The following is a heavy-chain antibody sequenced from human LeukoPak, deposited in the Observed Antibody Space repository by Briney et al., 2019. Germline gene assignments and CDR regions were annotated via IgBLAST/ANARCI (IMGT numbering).Heavy chain of an antibody. J-gene: IGHJ4*02. CDR3: ASWPGAWYGEDS. V-gene: IGHV3-30-3*01. Sequence: GGSPRLSCAASGFTFSTYAMHWVRQAPGKGLEWVAVISYDGNNKNYADSVKGRFTISRDNSKNTLYLQMNSLRAEDTAVYYCASWPGAWYGEDSWGQGTLVTVSS. D-gene: IGHD3-10*01. CDR1: GFTFSTYA. CDR2: ISYDGNNK.